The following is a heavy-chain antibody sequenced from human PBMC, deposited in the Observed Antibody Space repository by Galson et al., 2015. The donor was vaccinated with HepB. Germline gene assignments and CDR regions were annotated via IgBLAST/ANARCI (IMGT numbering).Heavy chain of an antibody. CDR3: ARCTRGSSWPDY. J-gene: IGHJ4*02. CDR1: GFTFSSYA. D-gene: IGHD6-13*01. CDR2: ISYDGSNK. V-gene: IGHV3-30*04. Sequence: SLRLSCAASGFTFSSYAMHWVRQAPGKGLEWVAVISYDGSNKYYADSVKGRFTISRDNSKNTLYLQMNSLRAEDTAVYYCARCTRGSSWPDYWGQGTLVTVSS.